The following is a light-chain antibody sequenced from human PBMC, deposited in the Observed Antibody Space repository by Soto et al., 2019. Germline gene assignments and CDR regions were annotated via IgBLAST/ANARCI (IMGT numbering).Light chain of an antibody. CDR2: DAS. V-gene: IGKV3-11*01. CDR1: QSVGLS. J-gene: IGKJ1*01. CDR3: QQRTSWPPWT. Sequence: EVVLTQSPSTLSLSPGGRATLSCGASQSVGLSLAWYQQKPGQAPRLLIYDASERASGIPARFSGSGSGTDFTLTISSLEPEDFAVYYCQQRTSWPPWTFGQGTKVDIK.